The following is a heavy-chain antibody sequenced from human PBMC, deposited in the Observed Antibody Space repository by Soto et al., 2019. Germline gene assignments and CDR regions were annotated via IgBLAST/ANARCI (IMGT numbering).Heavy chain of an antibody. D-gene: IGHD2-21*01. CDR2: IIPIFGTA. Sequence: SVKVSCKASGGTFSSYAISWVRQAPGQGLEWMGGIIPIFGTANYAQKFQGRVTITADESTSTAYMELSSLRSEDTAVYYCASSLAARDRCRSGGGECFTFDYWGQGILVTVSS. J-gene: IGHJ4*02. V-gene: IGHV1-69*13. CDR1: GGTFSSYA. CDR3: ASSLAARDRCRSGGGECFTFDY.